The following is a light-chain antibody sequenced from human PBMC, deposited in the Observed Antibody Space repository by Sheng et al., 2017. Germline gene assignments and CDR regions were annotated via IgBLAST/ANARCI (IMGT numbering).Light chain of an antibody. J-gene: IGLJ2*01. CDR3: QVWDSSSDHVV. CDR1: NLATKA. CDR2: DGS. V-gene: IGLV3-21*02. Sequence: SYELTQPPSVSVAPGQTASITCGGNNLATKAVHWYQQKPGQAPVLVVYDGSDRPSGIPERFSGSNSGNTATLTITSVEAGDEADYCCQVWDSSSDHVVFGGGTKLTVL.